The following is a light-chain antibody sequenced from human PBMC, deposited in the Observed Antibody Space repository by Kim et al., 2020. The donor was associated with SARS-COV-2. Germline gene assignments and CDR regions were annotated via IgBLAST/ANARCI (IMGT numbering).Light chain of an antibody. Sequence: SYELTQPPSVSVAPGKTARITCGGNNIGSKSVHWYQQKPGQAPVLVIYYDSDRPSGIPERFSGSNSGNTATLTISRVEAGDEADYYCQVWDSSSDRVVFGGGTQLT. CDR3: QVWDSSSDRVV. CDR2: YDS. J-gene: IGLJ2*01. CDR1: NIGSKS. V-gene: IGLV3-21*04.